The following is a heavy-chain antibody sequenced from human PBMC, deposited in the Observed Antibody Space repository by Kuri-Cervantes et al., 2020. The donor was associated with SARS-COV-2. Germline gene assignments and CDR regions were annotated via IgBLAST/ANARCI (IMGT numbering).Heavy chain of an antibody. V-gene: IGHV3-48*03. CDR1: GFTFSSYE. D-gene: IGHD2-2*01. Sequence: GGSLRLSCAASGFTFSSYEVNWVRQAPGKGLEWVSYISSSGSTIYYADSVKGRFTISRDNAKNSLYLQMNSLRAEDTAVYYCARVVIPAALDYWGQGTLVTVSS. CDR2: ISSSGSTI. CDR3: ARVVIPAALDY. J-gene: IGHJ4*02.